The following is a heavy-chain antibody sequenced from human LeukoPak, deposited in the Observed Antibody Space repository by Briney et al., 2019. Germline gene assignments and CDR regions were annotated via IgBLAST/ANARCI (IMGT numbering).Heavy chain of an antibody. CDR1: GGSISGYY. CDR2: IHDSGNT. Sequence: PSETLSLTCTVSGGSISGYYWSWIRQPPGKGLEWIWFIHDSGNTYYNASLKSRVTISVDTSKNQLSLNLRSVAAADTAVYYCARISNDYRGKPFDYWGQGTLVTVSP. D-gene: IGHD4-23*01. J-gene: IGHJ4*02. CDR3: ARISNDYRGKPFDY. V-gene: IGHV4-59*01.